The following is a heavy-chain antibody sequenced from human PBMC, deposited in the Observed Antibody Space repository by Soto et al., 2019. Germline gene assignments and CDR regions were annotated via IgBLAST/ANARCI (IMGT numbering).Heavy chain of an antibody. CDR1: GYSFTSYW. V-gene: IGHV5-51*01. Sequence: ESLKIACKGSGYSFTSYWIGWVRQMPGKGLEWMGIIYPGDSDTRYSLSFQGQVTISADKSISTAYLQWSSLKASDTAMYYCASTIRRYYYGMDVWGQGTTVTVSS. J-gene: IGHJ6*02. CDR3: ASTIRRYYYGMDV. D-gene: IGHD2-2*01. CDR2: IYPGDSDT.